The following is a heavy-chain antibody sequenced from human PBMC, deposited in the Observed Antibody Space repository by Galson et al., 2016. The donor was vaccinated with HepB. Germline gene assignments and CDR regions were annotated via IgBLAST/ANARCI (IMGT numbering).Heavy chain of an antibody. CDR1: GFTFSDHF. D-gene: IGHD5-12*01. J-gene: IGHJ5*02. CDR2: ISTRSTFT. CDR3: ARIGGYDS. Sequence: SLRLSCAVSGFTFSDHFMTWIRQAPGKGLEWVSYISTRSTFTYHADSVKRRFSTSRDNSKNSLYLQMTSLRVEDTAVYYCARIGGYDSWGRGTLVTVSS. V-gene: IGHV3-11*06.